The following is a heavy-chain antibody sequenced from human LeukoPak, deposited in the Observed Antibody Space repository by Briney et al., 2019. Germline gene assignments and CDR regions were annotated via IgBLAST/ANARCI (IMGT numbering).Heavy chain of an antibody. V-gene: IGHV4-30-4*01. Sequence: SQTLSLTCSVSGASISSGDYYWSWIRQPPGKGLEWIGYIYDGGNTYYNPSLKSRVTISVDTSKNQFSLRLRSVTAADTAVYYCVKQWLRNAFDLWGQGTMVAVSS. CDR2: IYDGGNT. CDR3: VKQWLRNAFDL. D-gene: IGHD3-22*01. J-gene: IGHJ3*01. CDR1: GASISSGDYY.